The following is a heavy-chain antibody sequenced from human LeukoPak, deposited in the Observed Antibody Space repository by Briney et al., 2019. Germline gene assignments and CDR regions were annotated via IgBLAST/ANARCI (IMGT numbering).Heavy chain of an antibody. V-gene: IGHV3-64D*06. CDR3: VKATYYYGSGSYGIYYYGMDV. D-gene: IGHD3-10*01. CDR1: GFTFSSYA. CDR2: ISSNGGST. Sequence: GGSLRLSCSASGFTFSSYAMHWVRQAPGKGLEYVSAISSNGGSTYYADSVKGRFTISRDNSKNTLYLQMSSLRAEDTAVYYCVKATYYYGSGSYGIYYYGMDVWGQGTTVTVSS. J-gene: IGHJ6*02.